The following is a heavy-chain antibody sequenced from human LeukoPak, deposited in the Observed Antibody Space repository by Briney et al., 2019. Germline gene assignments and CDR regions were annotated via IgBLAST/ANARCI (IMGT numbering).Heavy chain of an antibody. CDR1: GFTFSSYA. D-gene: IGHD1-20*01. CDR2: ISYDGSNK. J-gene: IGHJ4*02. Sequence: GRSLRLSCAASGFTFSSYAMHWVRQAPGKGLEWVAVISYDGSNKYYADSVKGRFTISRDNSKNTLYLQMNSLKTEDTAVYYCAREGYNWNLPVYWGQGTLVTVSS. V-gene: IGHV3-30-3*01. CDR3: AREGYNWNLPVY.